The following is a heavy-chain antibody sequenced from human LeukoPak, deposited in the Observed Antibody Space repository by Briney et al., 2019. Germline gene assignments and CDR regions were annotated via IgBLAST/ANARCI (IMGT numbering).Heavy chain of an antibody. J-gene: IGHJ4*02. V-gene: IGHV4-59*08. CDR1: GGSISNYY. D-gene: IGHD3-10*01. CDR2: IFHSGNT. CDR3: ARHAGTYTHFDS. Sequence: SETLSLTCTVSGGSISNYYWTWVQQPPGKRLEWIGFIFHSGNTNYNPSLKSRVTISVDTSKNQFSLKLSSVTAADTAVYYCARHAGTYTHFDSWGQGALVTVSS.